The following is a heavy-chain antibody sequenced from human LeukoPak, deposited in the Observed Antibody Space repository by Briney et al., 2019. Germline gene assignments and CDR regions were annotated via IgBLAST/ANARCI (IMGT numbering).Heavy chain of an antibody. CDR3: ARGTRQWLVLGY. Sequence: ASVKVSCKASGYTFTSYDINWVRQATGQGLEWTGWMNPNSGNTGYAQKFQGRVTMTRNTSISTAYMELSSLRSEDTAVYYCARGTRQWLVLGYWGQGTLVTVSS. D-gene: IGHD6-19*01. CDR2: MNPNSGNT. V-gene: IGHV1-8*01. CDR1: GYTFTSYD. J-gene: IGHJ4*02.